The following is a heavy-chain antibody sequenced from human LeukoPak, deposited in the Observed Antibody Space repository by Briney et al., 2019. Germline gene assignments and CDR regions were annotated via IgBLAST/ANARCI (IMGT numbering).Heavy chain of an antibody. Sequence: PGGSLRLSRAASGFTFSSYGMSWVRQAPGKGLEWVSAISGSGGSTYYADSVKGRFTISRDNSKNTLYLQMNSLRAEDTAVYYCAKDLAYSSGWYPRGYWGQGTLVTVSS. CDR3: AKDLAYSSGWYPRGY. D-gene: IGHD6-19*01. CDR2: ISGSGGST. V-gene: IGHV3-23*01. J-gene: IGHJ4*02. CDR1: GFTFSSYG.